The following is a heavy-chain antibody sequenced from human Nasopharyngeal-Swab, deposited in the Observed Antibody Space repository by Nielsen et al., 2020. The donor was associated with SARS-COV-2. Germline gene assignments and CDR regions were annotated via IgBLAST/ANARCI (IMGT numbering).Heavy chain of an antibody. CDR3: ASSRTTQNWFDP. CDR1: GFTFLSSW. V-gene: IGHV3-7*03. D-gene: IGHD1-1*01. J-gene: IGHJ5*02. CDR2: IKQDGSEK. Sequence: GESLKISCSASGFTFLSSWMRWVHQAPGKGLEWVANIKQDGSEKYYVDSVKGRFTISRDNAKNSLYLQMNSLRAEDTAVYYCASSRTTQNWFDPWGQGTLVTVSS.